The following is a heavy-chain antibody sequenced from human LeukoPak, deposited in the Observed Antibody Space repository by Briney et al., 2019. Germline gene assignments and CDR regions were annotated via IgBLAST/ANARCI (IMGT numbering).Heavy chain of an antibody. CDR1: GFTFDDYA. CDR3: AKDIGAKNVVGATVFDY. CDR2: ISWNSGSI. V-gene: IGHV3-9*01. D-gene: IGHD1-26*01. Sequence: PGRSLRLSCAASGFTFDDYAMHWVRQAPGKGLEWVSGISWNSGSIGYADSVKGRFTISRDNAKNSLYLQMNSLRAEDTALYYCAKDIGAKNVVGATVFDYWGQGTLVTVSS. J-gene: IGHJ4*02.